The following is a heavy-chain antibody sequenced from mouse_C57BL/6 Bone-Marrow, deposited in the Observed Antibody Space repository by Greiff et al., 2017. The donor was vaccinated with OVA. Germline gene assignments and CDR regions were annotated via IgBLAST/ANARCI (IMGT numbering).Heavy chain of an antibody. CDR2: INPNYGTT. CDR3: ARLRNDYDYPYAMDY. D-gene: IGHD2-4*01. J-gene: IGHJ4*01. CDR1: GYSFTDYN. Sequence: EVQLQQPGPELVKPGASVKISCKASGYSFTDYNMNWVKQSNGQSLEWIGVINPNYGTTSYNQKFKSKATLTVDQSSSTAYMQLNSLTSEDSAVYYWARLRNDYDYPYAMDYWGKGPSVTVAS. V-gene: IGHV1-39*01.